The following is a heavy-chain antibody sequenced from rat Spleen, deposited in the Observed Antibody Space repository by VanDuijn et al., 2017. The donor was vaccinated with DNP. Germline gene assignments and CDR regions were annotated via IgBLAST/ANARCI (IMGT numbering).Heavy chain of an antibody. V-gene: IGHV5-22*01. J-gene: IGHJ2*01. CDR3: ARHVLPLRVWDY. CDR1: GFTFSDYY. Sequence: EVQLVESGGGVVQPGRSLKLSCAATGFTFSDYYMAWVRQAPSKGLEWVAYIRYDGGSTFYGDSVKGRFTISRDNAKSTLYLQMISLRSEDMATYYCARHVLPLRVWDYWGQGVMVTVSS. CDR2: IRYDGGST. D-gene: IGHD4-1*01.